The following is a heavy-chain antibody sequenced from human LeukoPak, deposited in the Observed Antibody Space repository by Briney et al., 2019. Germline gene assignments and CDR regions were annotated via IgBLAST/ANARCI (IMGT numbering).Heavy chain of an antibody. V-gene: IGHV3-7*01. Sequence: QSGGSLRLSCTASGFIFSSFWMAWVRQAPGKGLEWVANIKPDGSLQFYGDSVKGRFTISRGNAKNSLYLQMNNLRAEDTALYYCATSYDSSGCDWGQGTLVTVSS. CDR3: ATSYDSSGCD. J-gene: IGHJ4*02. D-gene: IGHD3-22*01. CDR1: GFIFSSFW. CDR2: IKPDGSLQ.